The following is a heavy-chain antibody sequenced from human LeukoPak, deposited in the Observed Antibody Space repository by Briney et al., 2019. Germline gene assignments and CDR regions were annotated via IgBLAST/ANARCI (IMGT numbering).Heavy chain of an antibody. CDR1: GGTFSSYA. V-gene: IGHV1-69*13. CDR3: ARDRVAATTRWFDP. D-gene: IGHD1-26*01. J-gene: IGHJ5*02. CDR2: IIPIFGTA. Sequence: ASVKVSCKASGGTFSSYAISWVRQAPGQGLEWMGGIIPIFGTANYAQKFQGRVTITADESTSTVYMELSSLRSEDTAVYYCARDRVAATTRWFDPWGLGTLVTVSS.